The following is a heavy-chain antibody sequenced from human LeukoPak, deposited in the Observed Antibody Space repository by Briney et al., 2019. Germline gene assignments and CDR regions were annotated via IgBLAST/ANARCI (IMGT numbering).Heavy chain of an antibody. Sequence: PGGSLRLSCAGSGFSFSSYGMHWVRQAPGKGLEWVSFIRYEGSNKYYADSVKGRFTISRDNSKNTLYLQMNSLRAEDTAIYYCAKERRRIAAAPDYWGQGTLVTVSS. D-gene: IGHD6-25*01. CDR1: GFSFSSYG. CDR2: IRYEGSNK. V-gene: IGHV3-30*02. CDR3: AKERRRIAAAPDY. J-gene: IGHJ4*02.